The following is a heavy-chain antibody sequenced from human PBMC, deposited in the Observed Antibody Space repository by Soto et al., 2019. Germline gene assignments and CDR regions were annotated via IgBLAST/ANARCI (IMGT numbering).Heavy chain of an antibody. CDR2: INAGNGNT. V-gene: IGHV1-3*01. CDR1: GYTFTSYA. J-gene: IGHJ3*02. Sequence: SLKVSCRASGYTFTSYAMHWVRQAPGQRLEWMGWINAGNGNTKYSQKFQGRVTITRDTSASTAYMELSSLRSEDTAVYYCARERGYSYGFHAFDIWGQGTMVTVSS. D-gene: IGHD5-18*01. CDR3: ARERGYSYGFHAFDI.